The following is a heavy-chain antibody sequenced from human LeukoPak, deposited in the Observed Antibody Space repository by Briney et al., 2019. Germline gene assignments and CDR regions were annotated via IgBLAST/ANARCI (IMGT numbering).Heavy chain of an antibody. D-gene: IGHD3-9*01. CDR3: ASRPRADMGPLDY. CDR2: ITGDGTRT. CDR1: GFTFSSCA. V-gene: IGHV3-23*01. J-gene: IGHJ4*02. Sequence: GGSLRLSCAASGFTFSSCAMTWVRQAPGKGLEWVASITGDGTRTYYTDSAKGRFTISRDNSKNTLYLQMNSLRADETAIYYCASRPRADMGPLDYWGQGTLVTVST.